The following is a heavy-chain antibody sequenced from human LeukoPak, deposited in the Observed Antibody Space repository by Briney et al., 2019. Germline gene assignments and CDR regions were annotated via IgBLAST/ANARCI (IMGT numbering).Heavy chain of an antibody. D-gene: IGHD6-6*01. CDR2: ISGSGGST. Sequence: PGGSLRLSCAPSEFTFSSYAMSWVCQAPGKGLEWVSTISGSGGSTYYAESVKGRFTISRDNNKNTLYLQMNSLRAEDTAVYYCAKAAQVAGRPNLGGHFDYWGQGTLVTVSS. V-gene: IGHV3-23*01. CDR1: EFTFSSYA. J-gene: IGHJ4*02. CDR3: AKAAQVAGRPNLGGHFDY.